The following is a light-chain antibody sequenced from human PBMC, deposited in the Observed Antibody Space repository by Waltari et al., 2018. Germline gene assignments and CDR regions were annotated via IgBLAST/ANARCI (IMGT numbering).Light chain of an antibody. CDR3: AAWDDSLNGLNWV. Sequence: QSVLTQPPSASGTPGQRVTISCSGSSSNIGSHTVNWYQHLPGTAPKLLIYNNNTRPSGVPYRFSGSKSGPSSSLAISGLQSEDEADYYCAAWDDSLNGLNWVFGGGTKVTVL. CDR1: SSNIGSHT. V-gene: IGLV1-44*01. J-gene: IGLJ3*02. CDR2: NNN.